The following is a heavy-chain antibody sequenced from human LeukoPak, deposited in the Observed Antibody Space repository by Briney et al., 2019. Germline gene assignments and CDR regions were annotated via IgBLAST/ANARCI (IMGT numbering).Heavy chain of an antibody. Sequence: ASVKVSCKASGYTFTSYDINWVRQATGQGLEWMGWMNPNSGNTGYAQKFQGRVTMTRNTSISTAYMELSSLRSEDTAVYYCARGKFTSRSGHYYMDVWGKGTTVTISS. V-gene: IGHV1-8*01. CDR3: ARGKFTSRSGHYYMDV. D-gene: IGHD3-16*01. CDR2: MNPNSGNT. CDR1: GYTFTSYD. J-gene: IGHJ6*03.